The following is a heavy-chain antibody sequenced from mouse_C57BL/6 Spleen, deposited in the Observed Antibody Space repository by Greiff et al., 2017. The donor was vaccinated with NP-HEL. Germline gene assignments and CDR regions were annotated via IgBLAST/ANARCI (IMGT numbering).Heavy chain of an antibody. J-gene: IGHJ4*01. CDR1: GFTFSSYA. V-gene: IGHV5-4*01. D-gene: IGHD4-1*02. CDR3: AKVHQLVYYAMDY. CDR2: ISDGGSYT. Sequence: EVQVVESGGGLVKPGGSLKLSCAASGFTFSSYAMSWVRQTPEKRLEWVATISDGGSYTYYPDNVKGRFTISRDNAKNNLYLQMSHLKSEDTAMYYCAKVHQLVYYAMDYWGQGTSVTVSS.